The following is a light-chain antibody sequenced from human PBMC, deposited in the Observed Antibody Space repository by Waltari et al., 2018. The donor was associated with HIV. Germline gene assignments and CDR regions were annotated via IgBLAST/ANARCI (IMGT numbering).Light chain of an antibody. V-gene: IGLV1-44*01. J-gene: IGLJ2*01. Sequence: QSVLTQPPSASGTPGQRVAISCSGSSSNIGSNTITWYQQLSGTAPKLLIYSNKQRPSGVPDRFSGSKSGTSGSLAISGLQSEDEADYYCAAWDDNRNAVVFGGGTKLTVL. CDR1: SSNIGSNT. CDR3: AAWDDNRNAVV. CDR2: SNK.